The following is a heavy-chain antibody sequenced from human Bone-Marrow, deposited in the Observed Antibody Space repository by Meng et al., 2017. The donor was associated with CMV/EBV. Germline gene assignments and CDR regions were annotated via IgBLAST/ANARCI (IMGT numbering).Heavy chain of an antibody. CDR2: IYHSGST. D-gene: IGHD1-14*01. V-gene: IGHV4-4*02. J-gene: IGHJ4*02. Sequence: LTCAVYGDSINSRYWWSWVRQPPGKGLEWIGEIYHSGSTNYNPSLKSRVTISVDKSKNQFSLKLSSVTAADTAVYYCARNHGKTDFDYWGQGTLVTVSS. CDR3: ARNHGKTDFDY. CDR1: GDSINSRYW.